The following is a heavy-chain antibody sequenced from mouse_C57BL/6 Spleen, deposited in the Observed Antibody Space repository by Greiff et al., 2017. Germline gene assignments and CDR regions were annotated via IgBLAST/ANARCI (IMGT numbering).Heavy chain of an antibody. D-gene: IGHD2-3*01. CDR3: ARRDGSQYYDAMDY. CDR2: ISSGSSTI. V-gene: IGHV5-17*01. Sequence: EVQRVESGGGLVKPGGSLKLSCAASGFTFSDYGMHWVRQAPEKGLEWVAYISSGSSTIYYADTVKGRFTISRDNAKNTLFLQMTSLRSEDTAMYYCARRDGSQYYDAMDYWGQGTSVTVSS. CDR1: GFTFSDYG. J-gene: IGHJ4*01.